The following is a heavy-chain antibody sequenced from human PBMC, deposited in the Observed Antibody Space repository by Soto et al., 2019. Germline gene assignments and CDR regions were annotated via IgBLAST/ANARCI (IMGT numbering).Heavy chain of an antibody. D-gene: IGHD6-19*01. V-gene: IGHV3-33*03. CDR1: GFIFSNYG. CDR3: ESAGLVAGSKDF. Sequence: PGGSLRLSCAASGFIFSNYGIHWVRQAPGKGLEWVALIWYDGSNKYYADSVKGRFIVSRDNTNNTVYLQLNSLTADDTAVYYCESAGLVAGSKDFWGPGTLVTVSS. CDR2: IWYDGSNK. J-gene: IGHJ4*02.